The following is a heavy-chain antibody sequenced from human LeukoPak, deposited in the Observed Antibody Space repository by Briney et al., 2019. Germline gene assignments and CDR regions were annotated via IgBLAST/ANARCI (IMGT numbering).Heavy chain of an antibody. D-gene: IGHD5-12*01. CDR3: AKGDILANYFDS. Sequence: GSLRLSCIASGFTFSSFAMHWVRQAPGKGPEWVASIRYDASKKFYADSVKGRFTLSRDNSKDTLSLQMNSLRPEDTAVYYCAKGDILANYFDSWGQGILVTVSS. CDR1: GFTFSSFA. J-gene: IGHJ4*02. V-gene: IGHV3-30*02. CDR2: IRYDASKK.